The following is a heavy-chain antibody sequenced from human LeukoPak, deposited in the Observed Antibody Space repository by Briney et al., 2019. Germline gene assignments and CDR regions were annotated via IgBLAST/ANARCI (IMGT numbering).Heavy chain of an antibody. CDR3: AELGITMIGGV. D-gene: IGHD3-10*02. Sequence: GGSLRLSCAASGFIFSNYAMHWVRQAPGKGLEWVSYISSSGSTIYYADSVKGRFTISRDNAKNSLYLQMNSLRAEDTAVYYCAELGITMIGGVWGKGTTVTISS. CDR1: GFIFSNYA. J-gene: IGHJ6*04. V-gene: IGHV3-48*03. CDR2: ISSSGSTI.